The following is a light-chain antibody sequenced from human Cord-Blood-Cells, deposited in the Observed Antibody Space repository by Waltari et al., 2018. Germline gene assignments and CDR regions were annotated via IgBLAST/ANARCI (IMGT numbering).Light chain of an antibody. J-gene: IGKJ2*01. CDR3: QQSHSTPA. CDR2: AAS. Sequence: DIQMTQSPSSLSASVGDRVTITCRASQSISSYLNWYQQKPGKAPKLLIYAASSLQSGVPSRFSGSGTGTYFTLTISSLQTEDFATYYSQQSHSTPAFGQGTKVEI. CDR1: QSISSY. V-gene: IGKV1-39*01.